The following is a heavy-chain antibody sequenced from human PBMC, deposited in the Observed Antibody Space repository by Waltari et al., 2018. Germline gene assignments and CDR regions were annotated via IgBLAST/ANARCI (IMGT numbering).Heavy chain of an antibody. CDR3: ARLPSGSYPFDY. CDR1: GGSVSSGSYY. Sequence: QVQLQESGPGLVKPSETLSLTCPVSGGSVSSGSYYWSWIRQPPGKGLEWIGYIYYSGSTNYTPSLKSRVTISVDTSKNQFSLKLSSVTAADTAVYYCARLPSGSYPFDYWGQGTLVTVSS. CDR2: IYYSGST. J-gene: IGHJ4*02. D-gene: IGHD1-26*01. V-gene: IGHV4-61*01.